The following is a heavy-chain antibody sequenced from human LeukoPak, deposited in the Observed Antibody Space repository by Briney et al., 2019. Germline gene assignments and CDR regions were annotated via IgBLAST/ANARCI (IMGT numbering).Heavy chain of an antibody. J-gene: IGHJ4*02. CDR2: ISGGGGTT. CDR3: AVCLSRSSCYLFDY. Sequence: HSGGSLRLSCAGSGFTFSNSGMNWVRHAPGNGLEWVSDISGGGGTTYYADSVRGRFTISRDNSKNTLYLQMNSLRDEDTAVYYCAVCLSRSSCYLFDYWGQGTLVTVSS. D-gene: IGHD2-2*01. CDR1: GFTFSNSG. V-gene: IGHV3-23*01.